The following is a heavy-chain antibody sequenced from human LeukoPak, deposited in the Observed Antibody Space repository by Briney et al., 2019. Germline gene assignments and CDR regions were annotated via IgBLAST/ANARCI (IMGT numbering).Heavy chain of an antibody. V-gene: IGHV3-21*01. D-gene: IGHD4-23*01. CDR3: VRDLDLGGYSSFVS. Sequence: GGSLRLSCAASGFTFSSFTMNWVRQAPGKGLEWVSSISSTSTYIHYADSVKGRFTISRDNAKNALYLQMNTLRAEDTAVYYCVRDLDLGGYSSFVSWGQGTLVTVSS. CDR2: ISSTSTYI. CDR1: GFTFSSFT. J-gene: IGHJ4*02.